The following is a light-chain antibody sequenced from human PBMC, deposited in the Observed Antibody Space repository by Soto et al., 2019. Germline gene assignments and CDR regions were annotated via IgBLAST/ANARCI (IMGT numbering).Light chain of an antibody. J-gene: IGKJ1*01. V-gene: IGKV3-15*01. CDR3: QHYNNWPPWT. CDR1: QSVSSN. Sequence: EIVLTQSQATLSVSPLERATLXWRASQSVSSNLAWYQQKPDQAPRLLIYGASTRATGIPARFSGSGSGTEFTLTISSLQSEDFAVYYCQHYNNWPPWTFGQGTKVDI. CDR2: GAS.